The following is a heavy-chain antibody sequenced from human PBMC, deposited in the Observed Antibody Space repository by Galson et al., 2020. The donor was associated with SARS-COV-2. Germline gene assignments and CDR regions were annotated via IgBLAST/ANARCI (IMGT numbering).Heavy chain of an antibody. Sequence: GESLKISCAASGFTFSSYEMNWVRQAPGKGLEWVSYISSSGSTIYYADSVKGRFTISSDNAKNSLYLQMNSLRAEDTAVYYCARGDYVWGSYLHTGMDVWGQGATVTVSS. CDR2: ISSSGSTI. J-gene: IGHJ6*02. CDR3: ARGDYVWGSYLHTGMDV. V-gene: IGHV3-48*03. CDR1: GFTFSSYE. D-gene: IGHD3-16*02.